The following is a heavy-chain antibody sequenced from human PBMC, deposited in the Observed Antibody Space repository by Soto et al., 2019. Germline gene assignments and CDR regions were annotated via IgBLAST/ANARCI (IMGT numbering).Heavy chain of an antibody. J-gene: IGHJ5*02. CDR3: ATVKGAAAGSPWFDP. V-gene: IGHV3-23*01. CDR2: ISGSGGST. D-gene: IGHD6-13*01. CDR1: GFTFSSYA. Sequence: EVQLLESGGGLVQPGGSLRLSCAASGFTFSSYAMSWVRQAPGKGLEWVSAISGSGGSTYYADSVKGRFTISRDNSKNTLYRQRTSLRGEDTGVYCCATVKGAAAGSPWFDPWGQGTLVTVSS.